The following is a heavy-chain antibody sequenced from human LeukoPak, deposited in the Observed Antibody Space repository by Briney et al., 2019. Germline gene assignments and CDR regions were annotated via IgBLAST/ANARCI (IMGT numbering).Heavy chain of an antibody. V-gene: IGHV3-7*01. CDR2: INQDGSAE. CDR3: ARSVGAGNNYFYYGMDV. D-gene: IGHD1-26*01. J-gene: IGHJ6*02. CDR1: GFIFRDFY. Sequence: GGPLRFSCEGSGFIFRDFYMTWVRQAPGTGLEWVATINQDGSAEYYVDSVKGRFTMSRDNAKNSVYLQMDSLRAEETAVYYCARSVGAGNNYFYYGMDVWGQGTTVTVSS.